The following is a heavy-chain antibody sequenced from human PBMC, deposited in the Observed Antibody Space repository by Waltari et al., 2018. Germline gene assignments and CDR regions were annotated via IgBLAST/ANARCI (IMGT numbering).Heavy chain of an antibody. Sequence: QVQLVESGGGVVQPGRSLRLSCAASGFTFSSYAMHWVRQAPGKGLEGVAVRSYDGSNKYYADSVKGRFTISRDNSKNTLYLQMNSLRAEDTAVYYCARAQSLSFFDYWGQGTLVTVSS. CDR3: ARAQSLSFFDY. V-gene: IGHV3-30-3*01. CDR2: RSYDGSNK. D-gene: IGHD3-10*01. J-gene: IGHJ4*02. CDR1: GFTFSSYA.